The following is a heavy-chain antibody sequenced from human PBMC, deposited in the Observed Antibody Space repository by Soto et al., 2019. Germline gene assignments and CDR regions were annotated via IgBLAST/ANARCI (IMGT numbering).Heavy chain of an antibody. Sequence: SETLSLTRTVSGGSISSYYWSWIRQPPGKGLEWIGYIYYSGSTNYDPSLKSRVTISVDTSKNQFSLKLSSVTAADTAVYYCARGRNWFDPWGQGTLVTVSS. CDR2: IYYSGST. CDR1: GGSISSYY. J-gene: IGHJ5*02. CDR3: ARGRNWFDP. V-gene: IGHV4-59*01.